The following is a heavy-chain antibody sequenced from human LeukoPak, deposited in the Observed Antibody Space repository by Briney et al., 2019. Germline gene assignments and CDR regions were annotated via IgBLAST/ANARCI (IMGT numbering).Heavy chain of an antibody. J-gene: IGHJ4*02. CDR2: VYYTGST. V-gene: IGHV4-59*08. CDR1: GGSVSNYY. D-gene: IGHD6-6*01. Sequence: SETLSLTCSVPGGSVSNYYWSWIRQPPGKGLEWIGYVYYTGSTNYNPSLKSRVTMFEDKSKNQFSLRLYSVTVAGTAVYYCARHFAYSSSSYFDYWGQGSLVTVSS. CDR3: ARHFAYSSSSYFDY.